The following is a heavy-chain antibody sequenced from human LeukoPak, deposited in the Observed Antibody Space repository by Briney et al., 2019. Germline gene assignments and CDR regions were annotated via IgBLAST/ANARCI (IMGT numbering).Heavy chain of an antibody. CDR3: ASEDSSSSYFDY. CDR2: IYYSGST. J-gene: IGHJ4*02. V-gene: IGHV4-30-4*08. Sequence: NPSQTLSLXCTVSGGSISSGDYYWSWSRQPPGKGPEWIGYIYYSGSTYYNPSLKSRVTISVDTSKNQFSLKLSSVTAADTAVYYCASEDSSSSYFDYWGQGTLVTVSS. CDR1: GGSISSGDYY. D-gene: IGHD6-6*01.